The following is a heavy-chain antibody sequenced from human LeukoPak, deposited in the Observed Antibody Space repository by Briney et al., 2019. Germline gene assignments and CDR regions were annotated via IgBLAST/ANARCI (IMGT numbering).Heavy chain of an antibody. CDR1: GFPFNRFA. Sequence: GGSLRLSCTASGFPFNRFAMSWVRQAPGQGLAWVSAISGGGDAHYADSVKGRFTISRDNSKITLFLHMNNLTADDTALYYCAKEGITGADSWGQGTTVTVSS. J-gene: IGHJ6*02. V-gene: IGHV3-23*01. CDR2: ISGGGDA. D-gene: IGHD3/OR15-3a*01. CDR3: AKEGITGADS.